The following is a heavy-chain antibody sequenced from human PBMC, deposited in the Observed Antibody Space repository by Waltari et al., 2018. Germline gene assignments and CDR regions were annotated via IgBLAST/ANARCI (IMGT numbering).Heavy chain of an antibody. CDR3: ARDVLYYYDSSGYDELGLFDY. Sequence: QVQLQESGPGLVKPSETLSLTCTVSGGSISSYYWSWIRQPAGKGLEWIGRIYTSGSTNYNPSLKRRVTMSVDTSKNQFSLKLSSVTAADTAVYYCARDVLYYYDSSGYDELGLFDYWGQGTLVTVSS. D-gene: IGHD3-22*01. CDR2: IYTSGST. J-gene: IGHJ4*02. V-gene: IGHV4-4*07. CDR1: GGSISSYY.